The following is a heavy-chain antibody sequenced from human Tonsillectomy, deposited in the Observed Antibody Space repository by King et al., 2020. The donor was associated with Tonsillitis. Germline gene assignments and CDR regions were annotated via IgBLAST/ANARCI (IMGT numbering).Heavy chain of an antibody. V-gene: IGHV4-59*01. Sequence: QLQESGPGLVKPSETLSLTCTVSGGSISSYYWSWIRQPPGKGLEWIGDIYYRGSTNYNPSLKSRVTISVDTSKNQFSLKLSSVTAADTAVYYCARGLYRDYVYYFDHWGQGTLVTVSS. J-gene: IGHJ4*02. D-gene: IGHD4-17*01. CDR3: ARGLYRDYVYYFDH. CDR2: IYYRGST. CDR1: GGSISSYY.